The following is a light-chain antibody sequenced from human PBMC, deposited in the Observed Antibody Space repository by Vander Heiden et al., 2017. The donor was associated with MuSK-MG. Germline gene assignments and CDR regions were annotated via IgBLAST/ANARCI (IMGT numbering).Light chain of an antibody. Sequence: DIQITQSPSSLSASVGDRVTITCRASQKLNKYLNWYQQKPGKAPKFLIYAASSLQSGVPTRFSGSGYGTDFTLTISSLQPEDYAPYYCQQSYSALPFTFGPGTRVDIK. CDR3: QQSYSALPFT. CDR1: QKLNKY. CDR2: AAS. J-gene: IGKJ3*01. V-gene: IGKV1-39*01.